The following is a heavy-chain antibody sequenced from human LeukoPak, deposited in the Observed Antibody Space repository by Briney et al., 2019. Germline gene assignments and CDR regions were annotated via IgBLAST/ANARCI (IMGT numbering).Heavy chain of an antibody. CDR1: GFTFSIYA. J-gene: IGHJ5*02. CDR3: ARVGKAARSEWFDP. CDR2: ISGGGAT. V-gene: IGHV3-23*01. D-gene: IGHD6-6*01. Sequence: GGSLRLSCAASGFTFSIYAMTWVRQAPGKGLEWVSAISGGGATYYADSVKGRFTISRDNSKNTLYLQMNSLRADDTAVYCCARVGKAARSEWFDPWGQGTLVTVSS.